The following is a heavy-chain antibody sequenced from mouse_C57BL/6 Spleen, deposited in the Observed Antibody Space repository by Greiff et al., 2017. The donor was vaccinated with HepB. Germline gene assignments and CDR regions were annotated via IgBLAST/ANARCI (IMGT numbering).Heavy chain of an antibody. CDR2: INPYNGGT. V-gene: IGHV1-19*01. CDR1: GYTFTDYY. Sequence: VQLQQSGPVLVKPGASVKMSCKASGYTFTDYYMNWVKQSHGKSLEWIGVINPYNGGTSYNQKFKGKATLTVDKSSSTAYMELNSLTSEDSAVYYCARSRDGYWGYFDVWGTGTTVTVSS. CDR3: ARSRDGYWGYFDV. D-gene: IGHD2-3*01. J-gene: IGHJ1*03.